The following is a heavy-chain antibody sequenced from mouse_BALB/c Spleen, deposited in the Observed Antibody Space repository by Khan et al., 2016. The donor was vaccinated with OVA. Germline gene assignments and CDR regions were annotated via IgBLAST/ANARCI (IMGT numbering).Heavy chain of an antibody. CDR1: GYSITSDFA. V-gene: IGHV3-2*02. CDR3: ARSRYYSDSYAMDY. D-gene: IGHD2-12*01. CDR2: ISSTGST. Sequence: EVQLQESGPGLVKPSQSLSLTCTVTGYSITSDFAWNWIRQFPGNKLEWMGYISSTGSTSYSPSLKSRISITRDTSKNQFFLHLNSVTTEDTATYYCARSRYYSDSYAMDYWGQGTSVTISS. J-gene: IGHJ4*01.